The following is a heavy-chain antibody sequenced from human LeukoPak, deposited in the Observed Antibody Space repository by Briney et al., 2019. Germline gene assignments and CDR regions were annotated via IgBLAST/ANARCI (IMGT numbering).Heavy chain of an antibody. CDR3: ARDWGWELQGDNWFDP. CDR2: IYYSGST. D-gene: IGHD1-26*01. CDR1: GGSISSGGYY. V-gene: IGHV4-61*08. J-gene: IGHJ5*02. Sequence: SQTLSLTCTVSGGSISSGGYYWSWIRQPPGKGLEWIGYIYYSGSTNYNPSLKSRVTISVDTSKNQFSLKLSSVTAADTAVYYCARDWGWELQGDNWFDPWGQGTLVTVSS.